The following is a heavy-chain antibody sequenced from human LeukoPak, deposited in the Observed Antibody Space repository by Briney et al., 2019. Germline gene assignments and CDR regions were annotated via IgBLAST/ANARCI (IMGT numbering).Heavy chain of an antibody. J-gene: IGHJ4*02. CDR1: GYTFTSYG. Sequence: SVKVSCKASGYTFTSYGISWVRQAPGQGLEWMGGIIPIFGTANYALKFQGRVTITADESTSTAYMELSSLRSEDTAVYYCARDGRIAAAGTAYYFDYWGQGTLVTVSS. CDR2: IIPIFGTA. V-gene: IGHV1-69*13. D-gene: IGHD6-13*01. CDR3: ARDGRIAAAGTAYYFDY.